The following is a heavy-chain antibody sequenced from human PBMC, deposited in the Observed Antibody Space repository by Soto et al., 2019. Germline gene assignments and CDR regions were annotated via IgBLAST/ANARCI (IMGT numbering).Heavy chain of an antibody. D-gene: IGHD2-2*01. CDR2: INYSGST. J-gene: IGHJ6*02. CDR3: AKLAGYCSGTSCYGKYAMDV. Sequence: PSETLSLTCIVSSGSISSSLNHWGWIRQPPGKGLEWIGNINYSGSTYYNPSLQSRLTISVDTSNNQFSLTLSSVTAADTAVYYCAKLAGYCSGTSCYGKYAMDVLGQGTTVTGSS. CDR1: SGSISSSLNH. V-gene: IGHV4-39*01.